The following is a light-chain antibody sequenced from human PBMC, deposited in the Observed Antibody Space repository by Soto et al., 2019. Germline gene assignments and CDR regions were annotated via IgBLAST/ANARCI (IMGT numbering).Light chain of an antibody. CDR2: AAS. CDR1: QSISTS. CDR3: QQSYSTLYT. Sequence: DIPMTQSPSSLSASVGDRVTSTCRSSQSISTSLSWHQQKPGKAPKLLIHAASSLQSGVPSRFSGSGSGTDFTLTISNLQPEDVAVYYCQQSYSTLYTFGQGTKLEIK. V-gene: IGKV1-39*01. J-gene: IGKJ2*01.